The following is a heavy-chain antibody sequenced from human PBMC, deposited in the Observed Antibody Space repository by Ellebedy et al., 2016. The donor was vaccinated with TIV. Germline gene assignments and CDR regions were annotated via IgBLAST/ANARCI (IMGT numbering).Heavy chain of an antibody. V-gene: IGHV3-23*01. D-gene: IGHD3-3*01. CDR3: AKGGDFWSGYYYYYMDV. Sequence: GESLKISXAASGFTFSSYAMSWVRQAPGKGLEWVSAISGSGGSTYYADSVKGRFTISRDNSKNTLYLQMNSLRAEDTAVYYCAKGGDFWSGYYYYYMDVWGKGTTVSVSS. CDR2: ISGSGGST. J-gene: IGHJ6*03. CDR1: GFTFSSYA.